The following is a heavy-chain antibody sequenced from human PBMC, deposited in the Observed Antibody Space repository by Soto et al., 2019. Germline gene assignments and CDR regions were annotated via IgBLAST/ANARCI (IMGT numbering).Heavy chain of an antibody. J-gene: IGHJ4*02. CDR3: AKDLVIMIVVGVTFGY. V-gene: IGHV3-30*18. Sequence: QVQLVESGGGVVQPGRSLRLSCAASGFTFSNYGIHWVRQAPGKGLEWVAVISYDGSNKDYADSVKGRFTISRDNSKNTLYLQMNSLRAEDTAVYYCAKDLVIMIVVGVTFGYWGQGTQVTVSS. CDR1: GFTFSNYG. CDR2: ISYDGSNK. D-gene: IGHD3-22*01.